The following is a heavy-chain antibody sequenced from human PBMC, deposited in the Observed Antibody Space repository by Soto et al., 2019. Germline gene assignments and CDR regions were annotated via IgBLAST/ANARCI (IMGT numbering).Heavy chain of an antibody. CDR2: IYYSGNT. CDR1: GGSISGYY. Sequence: SETLSLTCTVSGGSISGYYWSWVRQPPGKGLEWIGYIYYSGNTNYNPSLKSRVTISVDTSKNQFSLNLNSVTAADTAVYYCARNVDTSRAYFFDYWGQGTLVTVPQ. V-gene: IGHV4-59*01. CDR3: ARNVDTSRAYFFDY. D-gene: IGHD5-18*01. J-gene: IGHJ4*02.